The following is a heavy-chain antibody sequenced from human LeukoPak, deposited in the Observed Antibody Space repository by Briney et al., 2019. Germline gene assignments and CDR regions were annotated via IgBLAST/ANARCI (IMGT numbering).Heavy chain of an antibody. J-gene: IGHJ4*02. D-gene: IGHD5-18*01. CDR3: ARDLQSRGYSYGDY. CDR2: ISSSSSYI. V-gene: IGHV3-21*01. CDR1: GFTFSSNS. Sequence: PGGSLSLSCAASGFTFSSNSMNWVRQAQGKGLEWVSSISSSSSYIYYTVSVKGRFTISRDNATNSLYLQRNSLRAEDTAVYYCARDLQSRGYSYGDYWGQGTLVTVSS.